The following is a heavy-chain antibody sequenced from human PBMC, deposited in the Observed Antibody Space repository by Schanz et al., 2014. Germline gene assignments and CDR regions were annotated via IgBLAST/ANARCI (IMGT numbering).Heavy chain of an antibody. Sequence: EVQLVESGGGLVQPGGSLKLSCAASGLIFSNYVMSWVRQAPGKGLEWVSYISGSSRTIDYADSMKGRFTISRDNSKNSLYLQMNSLRAKGTAVYYCARMGGSVFDYWGQGTLVTVSS. CDR1: GLIFSNYV. CDR3: ARMGGSVFDY. J-gene: IGHJ4*02. D-gene: IGHD3-16*01. V-gene: IGHV3-48*04. CDR2: ISGSSRTI.